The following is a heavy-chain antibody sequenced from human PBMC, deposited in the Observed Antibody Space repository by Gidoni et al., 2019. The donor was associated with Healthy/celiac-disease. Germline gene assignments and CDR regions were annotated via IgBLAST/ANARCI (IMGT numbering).Heavy chain of an antibody. CDR3: ARDLRGYSGGYFDY. CDR1: GFTFSSYS. J-gene: IGHJ4*02. CDR2: ISSSSSYI. Sequence: EVQLVESGGGLVKPGGYLRLSCAASGFTFSSYSMNWVRQAPGKGLEWVSSISSSSSYIYYADSVKGRFTISRDNAKNSLYLQMNSLRAEDTAVYYCARDLRGYSGGYFDYWGQGTLVTVSS. V-gene: IGHV3-21*01. D-gene: IGHD6-13*01.